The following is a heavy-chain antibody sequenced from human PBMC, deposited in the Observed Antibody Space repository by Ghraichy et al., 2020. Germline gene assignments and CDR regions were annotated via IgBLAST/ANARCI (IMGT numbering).Heavy chain of an antibody. V-gene: IGHV3-30*18. CDR3: AKERSFFDSTNYWEK. CDR2: ISYDGRNK. J-gene: IGHJ4*02. CDR1: GFTFSNYG. D-gene: IGHD2/OR15-2a*01. Sequence: SCAAAGFTFSNYGMHWVRQAPGKGLEWLGVISYDGRNKNYADSVKGRFTFSRDSSNNTLYLQMTSLRAEDTAFYYCAKERSFFDSTNYWEKWGPGTLVTVSS.